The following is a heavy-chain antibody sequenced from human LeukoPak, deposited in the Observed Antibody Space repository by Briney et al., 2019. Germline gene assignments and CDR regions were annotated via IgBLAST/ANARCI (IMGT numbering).Heavy chain of an antibody. J-gene: IGHJ4*02. CDR3: ARPGYSYGVDY. D-gene: IGHD5-18*01. Sequence: PSETLSLTCAVYGGSFSGYYWSWIRQPPGKGLEWIGEINHSGSTNYNPSLKSRVTISVDTSKNQFSLKLSSVTAADTAVYYCARPGYSYGVDYWGQGTLVTVSS. V-gene: IGHV4-34*01. CDR1: GGSFSGYY. CDR2: INHSGST.